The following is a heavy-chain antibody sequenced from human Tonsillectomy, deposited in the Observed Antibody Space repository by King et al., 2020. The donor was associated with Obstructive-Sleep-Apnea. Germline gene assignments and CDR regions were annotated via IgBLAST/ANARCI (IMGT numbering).Heavy chain of an antibody. CDR1: GFTFNNFW. Sequence: VQLVESGGGLVQPGGSLRLSCAASGFTFNNFWMSWVRQAPGKGLEWVAHIKQDGSEKYYLDSVKGRFTISRDNAKNSLYLQMSSLRAEDTAVYYCARDLAITMIILTPGGYWGQGTLVTVSS. CDR3: ARDLAITMIILTPGGY. V-gene: IGHV3-7*01. J-gene: IGHJ4*02. D-gene: IGHD3-22*01. CDR2: IKQDGSEK.